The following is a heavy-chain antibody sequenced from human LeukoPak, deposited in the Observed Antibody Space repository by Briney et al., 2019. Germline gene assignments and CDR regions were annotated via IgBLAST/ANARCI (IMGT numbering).Heavy chain of an antibody. CDR1: GYTFTSYD. V-gene: IGHV1-69*06. D-gene: IGHD3-22*01. CDR2: IIPIFGTA. Sequence: SVKVSCKASGYTFTSYDINWVRQAPGQGLEWMGGIIPIFGTANYAQKFRGRVTITADKSTSTAYMELSSLRSEDTAVYYCASGLYYYDSSGYYRFCDYWGQGTLVTVSS. J-gene: IGHJ4*02. CDR3: ASGLYYYDSSGYYRFCDY.